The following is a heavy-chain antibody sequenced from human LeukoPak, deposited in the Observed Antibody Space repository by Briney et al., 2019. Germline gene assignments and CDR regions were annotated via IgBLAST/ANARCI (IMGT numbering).Heavy chain of an antibody. CDR1: GGSISSGSYY. CDR3: ALLPDY. D-gene: IGHD3-22*01. V-gene: IGHV4-61*02. Sequence: SETLSLTCTVSGGSISSGSYYWSWIRQPAGKGLGWIGRIYTSGSTNYNPSLKSRVTISVDTSKNQFSLKLSSVTAADTAVYYCALLPDYWGQGTLVTVSS. J-gene: IGHJ4*02. CDR2: IYTSGST.